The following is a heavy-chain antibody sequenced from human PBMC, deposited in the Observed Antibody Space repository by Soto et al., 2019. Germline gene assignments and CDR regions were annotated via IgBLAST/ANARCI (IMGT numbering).Heavy chain of an antibody. J-gene: IGHJ4*02. CDR3: AKDTWRGYCSSTTCTSPVDY. CDR2: IGGSGDIT. D-gene: IGHD2-2*01. V-gene: IGHV3-23*01. CDR1: GFTFSSYA. Sequence: HPGGSLRLSCAASGFTFSSYAMSWVRQAPGKGLEWVSAIGGSGDITYYADSVKGRFTISRDNSKNTLFLQMNSLRAEDTAVYYCAKDTWRGYCSSTTCTSPVDYWGQGTLVTVSS.